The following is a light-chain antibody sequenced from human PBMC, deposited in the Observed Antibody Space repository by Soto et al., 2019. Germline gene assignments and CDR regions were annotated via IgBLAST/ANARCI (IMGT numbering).Light chain of an antibody. Sequence: QSVLTQPASVSGSPGQSITISCSGTSSDIGIYDHVAWFQQFPGKTPKLMIYSVSNRPSGVSYRFSGSKSGNTASLTISGLQAEDEADYYCISYTVSRSYVFGTGTKLTVL. CDR2: SVS. V-gene: IGLV2-14*01. CDR1: SSDIGIYDH. CDR3: ISYTVSRSYV. J-gene: IGLJ1*01.